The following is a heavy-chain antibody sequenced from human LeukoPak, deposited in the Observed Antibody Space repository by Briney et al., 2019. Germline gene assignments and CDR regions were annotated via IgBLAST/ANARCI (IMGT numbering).Heavy chain of an antibody. CDR3: ARDWYYYGSGGHYFDY. CDR2: IYYSGST. CDR1: GGSISSSSYY. J-gene: IGHJ4*02. V-gene: IGHV4-39*07. Sequence: SETLSLTCTVSGGSISSSSYYLGWIRQPPGKGLEWIGCIYYSGSTYYNPSLKSRVPISVDTSKNQFSLKLSSVTAADTAVYYCARDWYYYGSGGHYFDYWGQGTLVTVSS. D-gene: IGHD3-10*01.